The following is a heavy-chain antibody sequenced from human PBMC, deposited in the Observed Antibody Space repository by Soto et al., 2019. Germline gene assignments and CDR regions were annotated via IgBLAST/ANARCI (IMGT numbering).Heavy chain of an antibody. CDR3: ARSRIVMIVVVVPSFFDS. J-gene: IGHJ4*02. V-gene: IGHV3-23*01. D-gene: IGHD3-22*01. Sequence: GGSLRLSCAASGFTFSSYTMTWVRQAPGKGPEWVSSISGNGESTKYADSVKGRFTISRDNSKNTLYLQINSLRAEDTAVYYIARSRIVMIVVVVPSFFDSWGRGALVTVSS. CDR2: ISGNGEST. CDR1: GFTFSSYT.